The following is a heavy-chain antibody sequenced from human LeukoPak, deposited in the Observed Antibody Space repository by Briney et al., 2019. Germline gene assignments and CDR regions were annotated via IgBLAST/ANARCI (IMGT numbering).Heavy chain of an antibody. CDR2: ISASGGST. J-gene: IGHJ5*02. Sequence: GGSLRLSCAASGFTFSSSAMSWVRQVPGKGLEWVSGISASGGSTYYADSVKGRFTISRDNSKNTLYLQMNSLRAEDTAVYYCAKHRITMVRVNWFDPWGQGTLVTVSS. V-gene: IGHV3-23*01. D-gene: IGHD3-10*01. CDR1: GFTFSSSA. CDR3: AKHRITMVRVNWFDP.